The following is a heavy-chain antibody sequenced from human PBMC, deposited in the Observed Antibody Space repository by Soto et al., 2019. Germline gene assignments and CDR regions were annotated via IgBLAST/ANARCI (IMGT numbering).Heavy chain of an antibody. D-gene: IGHD6-19*01. Sequence: SETLSLTCAVYGYSIRSSDWWGWLRQPPGKGLEWIGYITHGGSTNYNPSLKRRVTMSVDPSKNQFSLNLTSVTAVDTAVYYCARMAVTTFYYYAMDVWGQGTTVTVSS. CDR3: ARMAVTTFYYYAMDV. J-gene: IGHJ6*02. V-gene: IGHV4-28*01. CDR1: GYSIRSSDW. CDR2: ITHGGST.